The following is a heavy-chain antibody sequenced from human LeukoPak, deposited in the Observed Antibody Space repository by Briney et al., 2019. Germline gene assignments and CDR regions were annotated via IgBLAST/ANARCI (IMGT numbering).Heavy chain of an antibody. J-gene: IGHJ6*03. Sequence: SVKVSCKASGGTFSSYAISWVRQAPGQGLEWMGGIIPIFGTANYAQKFQGRVTITADESTSTAYMELSSLRSEDTAVYYCARARRDGYNLIYYYYYMDVWGKGTTVTVSS. V-gene: IGHV1-69*13. CDR3: ARARRDGYNLIYYYYYMDV. CDR2: IIPIFGTA. CDR1: GGTFSSYA. D-gene: IGHD5-24*01.